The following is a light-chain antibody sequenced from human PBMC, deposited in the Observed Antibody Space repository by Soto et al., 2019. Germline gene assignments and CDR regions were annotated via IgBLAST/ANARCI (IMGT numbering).Light chain of an antibody. CDR1: QNIERY. Sequence: DIEMTQSPSSLSASIGDRVTITCRASQNIERYLNWYQHKPGKAPQLLMFAASNLESGVPSRFRWSGSGTDFTLTISSLQPEDFATYYCEQSHNTVHSFGQGAKVDI. CDR2: AAS. CDR3: EQSHNTVHS. J-gene: IGKJ2*01. V-gene: IGKV1-39*01.